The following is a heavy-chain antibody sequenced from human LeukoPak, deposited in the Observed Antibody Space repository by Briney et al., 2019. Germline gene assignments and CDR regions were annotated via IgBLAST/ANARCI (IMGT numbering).Heavy chain of an antibody. V-gene: IGHV3-23*01. D-gene: IGHD3-3*01. CDR3: AKESYYDFWSGFDY. Sequence: GGSLRLSCAASGFTSSSYAMSWVRQAPGKGLDWVSAISGSGGSTYYADSVKGRFTISRDNSKNTLYLQMNSLRAEDTAVYYCAKESYYDFWSGFDYWGQGTLVTVSS. CDR1: GFTSSSYA. CDR2: ISGSGGST. J-gene: IGHJ4*02.